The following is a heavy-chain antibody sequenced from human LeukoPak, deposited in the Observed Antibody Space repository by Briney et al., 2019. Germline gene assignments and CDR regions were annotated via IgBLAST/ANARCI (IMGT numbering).Heavy chain of an antibody. CDR2: INHSGST. V-gene: IGHV4-34*01. CDR3: ARGVYDSSGYYDY. J-gene: IGHJ4*02. Sequence: PSETLSLTCAVYGGSFGGYYWSWIRHPPGKGRGWIGEINHSGSTNYNPSLKSRVTISVATSKNQFSLKLSSVTAADTAVYYCARGVYDSSGYYDYWGQGTLVTVSS. CDR1: GGSFGGYY. D-gene: IGHD3-22*01.